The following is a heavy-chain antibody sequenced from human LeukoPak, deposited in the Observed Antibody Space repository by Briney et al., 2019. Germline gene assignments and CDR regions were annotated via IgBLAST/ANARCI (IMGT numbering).Heavy chain of an antibody. CDR2: ISGSGGST. CDR1: GFTFSSYA. CDR3: AGYLWFGELSLGDAFDI. J-gene: IGHJ3*02. Sequence: GGSLRLSCAASGFTFSSYAMSWVRQAPGKGLEWVSAISGSGGSTYYADSVKGRFTISRDNSKNTLYLQMNSLRAEDTAVYYCAGYLWFGELSLGDAFDIWGQGTMVTVSS. D-gene: IGHD3-10*01. V-gene: IGHV3-23*01.